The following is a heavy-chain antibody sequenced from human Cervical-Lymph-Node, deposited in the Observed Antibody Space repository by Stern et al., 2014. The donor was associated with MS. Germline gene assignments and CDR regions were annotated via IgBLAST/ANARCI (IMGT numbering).Heavy chain of an antibody. CDR1: GFSLPTRGVG. D-gene: IGHD5-24*01. V-gene: IGHV2-5*09. Sequence: QVTLNESGPTLVKPTQTLTLTCTFSGFSLPTRGVGVGLIRQSPGKALDWLAVIYWDDDKRYGPSLESRLTITKDTSKNQVVLTMTNMDPVDTATYYCAQRIAAPTKNYFDFWGQGTLVTVSS. J-gene: IGHJ4*02. CDR2: IYWDDDK. CDR3: AQRIAAPTKNYFDF.